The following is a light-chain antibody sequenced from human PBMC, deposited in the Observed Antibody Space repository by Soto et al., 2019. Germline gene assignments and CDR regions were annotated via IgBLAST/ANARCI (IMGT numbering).Light chain of an antibody. CDR3: QHYGAMWT. J-gene: IGKJ1*01. V-gene: IGKV1-5*01. CDR1: QSISNR. Sequence: DIQMTQSPSTLSASVGDRVTITCRASQSISNRVAWYQQKAGKAPKVLIYDASSLESGVPSRFSGSGFGTEFILTISSLQPDDVATYCCQHYGAMWTFGQGTKVEIK. CDR2: DAS.